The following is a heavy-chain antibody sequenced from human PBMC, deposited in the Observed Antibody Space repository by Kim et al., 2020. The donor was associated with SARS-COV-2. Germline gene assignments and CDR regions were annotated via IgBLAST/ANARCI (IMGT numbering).Heavy chain of an antibody. D-gene: IGHD1-1*01. CDR1: GFTFSGYG. CDR2: ISYDGSNK. CDR3: AKTWTDWYFDL. V-gene: IGHV3-30*18. J-gene: IGHJ2*01. Sequence: GGSLRLSCAASGFTFSGYGMHWVRQAPDKGLEWVAVISYDGSNKYYADSVKGRFTISRDSSKNTLYLQMNSLRAEDTAVYYCAKTWTDWYFDLWGRGTLVTVSS.